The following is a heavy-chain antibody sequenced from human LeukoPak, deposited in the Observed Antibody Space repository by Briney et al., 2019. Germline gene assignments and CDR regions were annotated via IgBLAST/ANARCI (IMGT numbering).Heavy chain of an antibody. Sequence: GGSLRLSCAASGFTFSTYGMNWVRQAPGKGLEWVSGISPSGWITYYTDSVKGRFTISRDNSNNTLYLQMNSLRAEDTAVYYCASRELRGVIPAGYMAVWGKGTTVTISS. CDR1: GFTFSTYG. CDR2: ISPSGWIT. D-gene: IGHD3-10*01. CDR3: ASRELRGVIPAGYMAV. J-gene: IGHJ6*03. V-gene: IGHV3-23*01.